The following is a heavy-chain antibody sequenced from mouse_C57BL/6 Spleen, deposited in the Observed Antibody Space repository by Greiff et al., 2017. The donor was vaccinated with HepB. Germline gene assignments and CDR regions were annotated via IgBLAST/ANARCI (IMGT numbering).Heavy chain of an antibody. CDR2: IHPNSGRT. D-gene: IGHD1-1*01. CDR3: ARGGLLRNAMDY. Sequence: QVQLQQSGAELVKPGASVKLSCKASGYTFTSYWMHWVKQRPGQGLEWIGLIHPNSGRTNYNAKFKSKTTLTVNKSSSTAYMQLSSLTSEDAAVYYCARGGLLRNAMDYWGQRTSVTAS. V-gene: IGHV1-64*01. J-gene: IGHJ4*01. CDR1: GYTFTSYW.